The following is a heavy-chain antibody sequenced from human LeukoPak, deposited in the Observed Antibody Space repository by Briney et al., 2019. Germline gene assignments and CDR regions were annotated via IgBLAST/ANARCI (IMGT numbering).Heavy chain of an antibody. V-gene: IGHV4-34*01. J-gene: IGHJ4*02. Sequence: SETLSLTCAVYGGSFSGYYWSWIRQPPGKGLEWIGEINHSGGTNYNPSLKSRGTISVDTSKHQFSLKLSSVTAADTALYYCARVYYDYIWGSSQGQKKIDYWGQGTLVTVSS. D-gene: IGHD3-16*01. CDR3: ARVYYDYIWGSSQGQKKIDY. CDR2: INHSGGT. CDR1: GGSFSGYY.